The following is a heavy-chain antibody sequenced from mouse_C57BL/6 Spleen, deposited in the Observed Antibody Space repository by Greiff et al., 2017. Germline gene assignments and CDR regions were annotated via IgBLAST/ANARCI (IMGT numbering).Heavy chain of an antibody. V-gene: IGHV1-7*01. CDR1: GYTFTSYW. CDR2: INPSSGYD. Sequence: QVQLQQSGAELAKPGASVKLSCKASGYTFTSYWMHWVQQRPGQGLEWIGYINPSSGYDKYNQKFKDKATLTADKSSSTAYMQLSSLTCEDSAVYYCARGYYGSSSYYFDYWGQGTTLTVSS. J-gene: IGHJ2*01. CDR3: ARGYYGSSSYYFDY. D-gene: IGHD1-1*01.